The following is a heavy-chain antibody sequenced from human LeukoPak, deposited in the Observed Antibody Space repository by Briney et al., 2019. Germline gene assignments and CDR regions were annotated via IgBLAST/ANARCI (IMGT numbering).Heavy chain of an antibody. V-gene: IGHV5-51*01. CDR3: ASLNYYDSSGFYPGALDI. CDR1: GYSFTSYW. J-gene: IGHJ3*02. Sequence: PGESLKISCKGSGYSFTSYWIGWVRQMPGKGLEWMGIIYPADSDTRYSPSFQGQVTISADKSISTAYLQWTSLKASDTAMYYCASLNYYDSSGFYPGALDIWGQGTMVTVSS. CDR2: IYPADSDT. D-gene: IGHD3-22*01.